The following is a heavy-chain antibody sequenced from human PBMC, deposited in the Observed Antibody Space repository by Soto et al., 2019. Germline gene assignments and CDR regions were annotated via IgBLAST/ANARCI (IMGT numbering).Heavy chain of an antibody. V-gene: IGHV1-2*04. J-gene: IGHJ5*02. CDR3: ARDRGAAAGEDVNVNWFDP. CDR1: GYTFTGYY. Sequence: ASVKVSCKASGYTFTGYYMHWVRQAPGQGLEWMGWINPNSGGTNYAQKFQGWVTMTRDTSISTAYMELSRLRSDDTAVYYCARDRGAAAGEDVNVNWFDPWGQGTLVTVSS. D-gene: IGHD6-13*01. CDR2: INPNSGGT.